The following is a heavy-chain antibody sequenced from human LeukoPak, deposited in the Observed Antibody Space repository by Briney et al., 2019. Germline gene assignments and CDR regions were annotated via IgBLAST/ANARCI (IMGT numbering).Heavy chain of an antibody. V-gene: IGHV1-2*02. D-gene: IGHD3-16*01. CDR3: ARVPGGPKKGGFDY. CDR1: GYTFTGYY. J-gene: IGHJ4*02. Sequence: VASVKVSCKASGYTFTGYYMHWVRQAPGQGLEWMGWINPNSGGTNYAQKFQGRVTMTRDTSISTAYMELSRLRSDDTAVYYCARVPGGPKKGGFDYWGQGTLVTVSS. CDR2: INPNSGGT.